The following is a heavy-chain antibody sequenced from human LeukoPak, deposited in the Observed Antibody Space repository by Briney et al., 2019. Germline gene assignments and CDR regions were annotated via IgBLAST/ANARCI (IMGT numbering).Heavy chain of an antibody. J-gene: IGHJ3*02. V-gene: IGHV3-30*18. CDR2: ISYDGSNK. CDR3: AKGRAYYDSSGYYLTENAFDI. D-gene: IGHD3-22*01. CDR1: GFTFSSYG. Sequence: PGRSLRLSCAASGFTFSSYGMHWVRQVPGKGLEWVAVISYDGSNKYYADSVKGRFTISRDNSKNTLYLQMNSLRAEDTAVYYCAKGRAYYDSSGYYLTENAFDIWGQGTMVTVSS.